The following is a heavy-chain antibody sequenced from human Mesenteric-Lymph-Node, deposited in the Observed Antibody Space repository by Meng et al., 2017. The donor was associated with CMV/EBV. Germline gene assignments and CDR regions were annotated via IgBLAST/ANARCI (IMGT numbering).Heavy chain of an antibody. Sequence: WNWIRQSPSRGLEWLGRTYYRSKWYNDYAVSVKSRITINPDTSKNQFSLQLNSVTPEDTAVYYCARATMVRGVIIKRERGNYGMDVWGQGTTVTVSS. CDR3: ARATMVRGVIIKRERGNYGMDV. V-gene: IGHV6-1*01. D-gene: IGHD3-10*01. CDR2: TYYRSKWYN. J-gene: IGHJ6*02.